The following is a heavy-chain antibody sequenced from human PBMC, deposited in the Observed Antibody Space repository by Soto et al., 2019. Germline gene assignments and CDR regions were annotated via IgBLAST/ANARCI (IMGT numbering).Heavy chain of an antibody. CDR2: INVYIGNT. J-gene: IGHJ4*01. V-gene: IGHV1-18*04. CDR1: WYPYTGNS. Sequence: KASSKAPWYPYTGNSIGWVRQAPGQGLEWMGWINVYIGNTKYAQQLQGRVTLPTDTSTSTAYMDLRSRSSDDPPVSYCARMSSATRGWLPDYWG. D-gene: IGHD6-19*01. CDR3: ARMSSATRGWLPDY.